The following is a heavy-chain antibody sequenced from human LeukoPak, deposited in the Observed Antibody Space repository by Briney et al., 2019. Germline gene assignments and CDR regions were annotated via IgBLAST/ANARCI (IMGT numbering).Heavy chain of an antibody. J-gene: IGHJ5*02. CDR1: GYSISSGYY. CDR2: INHSGST. CDR3: ARRYWDGSGSYGNWFDP. Sequence: KSSETLSLTCTVSGYSISSGYYWSWIRQPPGKGLEWIGEINHSGSTNYNPSLKSRVTISVDTSKNQFSLKLSSVTAADTAVYYCARRYWDGSGSYGNWFDPWGQGTLVTVSS. V-gene: IGHV4-38-2*02. D-gene: IGHD3-10*01.